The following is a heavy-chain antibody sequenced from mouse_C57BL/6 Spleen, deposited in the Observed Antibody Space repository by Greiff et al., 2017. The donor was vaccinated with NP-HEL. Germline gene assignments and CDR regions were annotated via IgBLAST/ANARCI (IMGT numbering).Heavy chain of an antibody. CDR1: GYTFTSYW. V-gene: IGHV1-64*01. J-gene: IGHJ2*01. CDR3: ARRITTVVATFDY. Sequence: QVQLQQPGAELVKPGASVKLSCKASGYTFTSYWMHWVKQRPGQGLEWIGMIHPNSGSTNYNEKFKSKATLTVDKSSSTAYMQLSSLTSEDSAVYYCARRITTVVATFDYWGQGTTLTVSS. D-gene: IGHD1-1*01. CDR2: IHPNSGST.